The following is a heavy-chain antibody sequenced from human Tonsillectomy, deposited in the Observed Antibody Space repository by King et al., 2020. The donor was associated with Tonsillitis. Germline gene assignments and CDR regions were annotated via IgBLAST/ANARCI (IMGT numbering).Heavy chain of an antibody. CDR2: IDHSGSA. CDR3: ARESGGYFDY. CDR1: GGSFSDHF. Sequence: QVQLQQWGAGLLKPSETLSLTCTVYGGSFSDHFWTWIRQPPGKGLEWIGEIDHSGSANYNPSLKSRVTISVDTSKNQFSLRLNSVTAADTAVYYCARESGGYFDYWGQGTLVTVSS. V-gene: IGHV4-34*01. J-gene: IGHJ4*02. D-gene: IGHD3-10*01.